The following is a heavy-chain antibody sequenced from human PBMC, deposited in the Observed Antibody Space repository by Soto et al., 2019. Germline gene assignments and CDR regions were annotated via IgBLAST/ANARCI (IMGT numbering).Heavy chain of an antibody. CDR2: IIPIFGTA. CDR1: GCTFSSYA. J-gene: IGHJ6*02. V-gene: IGHV1-69*06. CDR3: ARDGRGPRPYYYYGMDV. Sequence: AVKVSCKASGCTFSSYAISWVRQAPGQGLEWMGGIIPIFGTANYAQKFQGRVTITADKSTSTAYMELSSLRSEDTAVYYCARDGRGPRPYYYYGMDVWGQGTTVTVSS. D-gene: IGHD1-1*01.